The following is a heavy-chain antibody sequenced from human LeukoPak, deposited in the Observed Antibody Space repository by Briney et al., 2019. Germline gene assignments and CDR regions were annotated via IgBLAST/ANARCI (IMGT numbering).Heavy chain of an antibody. CDR3: ARDSSSGWDSFDY. V-gene: IGHV1-2*02. D-gene: IGHD6-19*01. CDR2: VNPNSGVT. CDR1: GYTFTGYY. Sequence: GASVKVSCKASGYTFTGYYMHWVRQAPGQGLEWMGWVNPNSGVTNYAQKFQGRVTMTRDTSISTAYMGLSRLRSDDTAVFYCARDSSSGWDSFDYWGQGTLVTVSS. J-gene: IGHJ4*02.